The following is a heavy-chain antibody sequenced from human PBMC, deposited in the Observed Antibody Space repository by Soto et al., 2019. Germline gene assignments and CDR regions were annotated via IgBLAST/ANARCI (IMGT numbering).Heavy chain of an antibody. CDR3: AKFQWELRNTQIDY. J-gene: IGHJ4*02. D-gene: IGHD1-26*01. Sequence: GGSLRLSCTASGFTFRAYAMSWVRQAPGKGLEWVSTISGSGGSTYYGDSVKGRLTISRDNSKNTMYLQMNSLRAEDTALYYCAKFQWELRNTQIDYWGQGTLVTVSS. V-gene: IGHV3-23*01. CDR2: ISGSGGST. CDR1: GFTFRAYA.